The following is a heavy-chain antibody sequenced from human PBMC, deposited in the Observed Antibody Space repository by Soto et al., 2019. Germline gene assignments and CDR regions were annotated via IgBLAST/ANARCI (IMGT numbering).Heavy chain of an antibody. CDR1: GGTFSSYA. CDR3: ARGLITMVRGFISSGWFDP. D-gene: IGHD3-10*01. Sequence: QVQLVQSGAEVKKPGSSVKVSCKASGGTFSSYAISWVRQAPGQGLEWMGGIIPIFGTANYAQKFQGRVTITADESTSTAYMELSSLRSEDTAVYYCARGLITMVRGFISSGWFDPWGQGTLVTVSS. J-gene: IGHJ5*02. V-gene: IGHV1-69*01. CDR2: IIPIFGTA.